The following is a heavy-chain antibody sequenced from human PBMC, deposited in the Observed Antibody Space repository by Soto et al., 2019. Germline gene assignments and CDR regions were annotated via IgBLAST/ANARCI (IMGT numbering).Heavy chain of an antibody. D-gene: IGHD3-22*01. Sequence: SLRLSCVASRFNFDDSAMNWVRQVPGKGLEWVSGITWNSGHILYADSVKGRFTISRDNAKKSLYLELNSLRPEDTALYCCAKGRSSMIVVVMDYWGQGTPVTVSS. J-gene: IGHJ4*02. CDR1: RFNFDDSA. V-gene: IGHV3-9*01. CDR3: AKGRSSMIVVVMDY. CDR2: ITWNSGHI.